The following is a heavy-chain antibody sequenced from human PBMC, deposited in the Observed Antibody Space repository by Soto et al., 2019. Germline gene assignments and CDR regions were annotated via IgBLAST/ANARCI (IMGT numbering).Heavy chain of an antibody. CDR2: ISGSGGST. D-gene: IGHD2-2*03. CDR3: ATDGYCSSTSCYWSY. CDR1: GFTFSSYA. Sequence: GGSLRLSCVTSGFTFSSYAMSWVRQAPGKGLEWVSGISGSGGSTDYADSVKGRFTISRDNSKNTLYLQMNSLKAEDTAIYYCATDGYCSSTSCYWSYWGQGT. V-gene: IGHV3-23*01. J-gene: IGHJ4*02.